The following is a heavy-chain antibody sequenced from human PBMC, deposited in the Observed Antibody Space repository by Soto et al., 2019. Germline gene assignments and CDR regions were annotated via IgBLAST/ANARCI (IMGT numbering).Heavy chain of an antibody. CDR3: ARVASGYCSSTSCQYGPEYMYYFDY. V-gene: IGHV4-59*01. J-gene: IGHJ4*02. D-gene: IGHD2-2*01. CDR2: IYYSGST. CDR1: GGSISSYY. Sequence: SETLSLTCTVSGGSISSYYWSWIRQPPGKGLEWIGYIYYSGSTNYNPSLKSRVTISVDTSKNQFSLKLSSVTAADTAVYYCARVASGYCSSTSCQYGPEYMYYFDYWGQGTLVTVSS.